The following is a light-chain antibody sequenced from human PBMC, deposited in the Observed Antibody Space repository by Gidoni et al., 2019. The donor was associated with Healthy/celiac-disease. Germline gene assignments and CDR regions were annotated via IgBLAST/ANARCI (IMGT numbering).Light chain of an antibody. CDR1: SSDVGGYNY. J-gene: IGLJ3*02. V-gene: IGLV2-8*01. CDR2: EVS. CDR3: SSYAGSNNFV. Sequence: QSALTQPPSASGSPGQSVTISCTGTSSDVGGYNYVSWYQQHPGKAPKLMIYEVSKRPSGVPDRFFGSKSGNTASLTVSGLQAEDEADYYCSSYAGSNNFVFGGGTKLTV.